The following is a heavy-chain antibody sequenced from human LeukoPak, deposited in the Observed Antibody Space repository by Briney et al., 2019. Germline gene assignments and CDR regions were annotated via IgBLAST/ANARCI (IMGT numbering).Heavy chain of an antibody. CDR3: ARGSVRVGMDV. CDR1: GITFSTSD. V-gene: IGHV3-13*01. Sequence: PGGSLRLSCEASGITFSTSDMHWVRHAPGKGLEWVSVIGTAGDTYYADSVKGRFTISRENAKNSLCLQMNSLRAGDTAVYYCARGSVRVGMDVWGQGTTVTVSS. D-gene: IGHD6-13*01. CDR2: IGTAGDT. J-gene: IGHJ6*02.